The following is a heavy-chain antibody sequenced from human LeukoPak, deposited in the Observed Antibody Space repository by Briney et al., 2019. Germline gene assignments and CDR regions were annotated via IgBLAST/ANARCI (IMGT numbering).Heavy chain of an antibody. J-gene: IGHJ3*02. CDR2: ISYDGSNK. V-gene: IGHV3-30-3*01. CDR1: GFTFSSYA. CDR3: ARWSQYYDFWSGYYTTDDAFDI. D-gene: IGHD3-3*01. Sequence: GGSLRLSCAASGFTFSSYAMHWVRQAPGKGLEWVAVISYDGSNKYYADSVKGRFTISRDNSKNTLYLQMNSLRAEDTAVYYCARWSQYYDFWSGYYTTDDAFDIWGQGTMVTVSS.